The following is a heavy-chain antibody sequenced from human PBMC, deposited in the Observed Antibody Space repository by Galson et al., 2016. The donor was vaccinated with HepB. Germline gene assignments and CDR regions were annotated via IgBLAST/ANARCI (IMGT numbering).Heavy chain of an antibody. V-gene: IGHV5-10-1*01. D-gene: IGHD7-27*01. CDR1: GSGFTTYW. J-gene: IGHJ4*02. CDR2: IDPRDSYT. Sequence: QSGAEVKKPGESLRISCKGSGSGFTTYWITWVRQMPGKGLEWMGRIDPRDSYTNYSPAFQGHVTISADESINTVYLQWRSLKASDTAMYYCARHVTGDLDYWGQGTLVTVSS. CDR3: ARHVTGDLDY.